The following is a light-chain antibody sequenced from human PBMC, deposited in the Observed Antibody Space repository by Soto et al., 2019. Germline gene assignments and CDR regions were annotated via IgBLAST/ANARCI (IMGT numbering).Light chain of an antibody. J-gene: IGKJ1*01. CDR3: QQFSLYWA. CDR1: QDINRW. CDR2: NAD. Sequence: DIQITQSPSTLSASVGDRVTITCRASQDINRWLAWYQQKPGKDPKILIYNADTLESGVPSRFSGSGYGTEFILTISSLQPDDFATYYCQQFSLYWAFGQGTKWIS. V-gene: IGKV1-5*01.